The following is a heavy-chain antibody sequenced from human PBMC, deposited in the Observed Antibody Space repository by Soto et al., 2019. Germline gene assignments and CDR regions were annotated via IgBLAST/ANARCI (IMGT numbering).Heavy chain of an antibody. CDR3: ARRYGSSFDP. CDR2: IHYSGST. V-gene: IGHV4-59*08. CDR1: GDSISSYY. Sequence: SETLSLTCTVSGDSISSYYWSWIRQPPGKGLEWIGYIHYSGSTNYNPSLKSRVTISVNTSKNQFSLKLSSVTAADTAVYYCARRYGSSFDPWGQGTQVTVSS. J-gene: IGHJ5*02. D-gene: IGHD2-2*01.